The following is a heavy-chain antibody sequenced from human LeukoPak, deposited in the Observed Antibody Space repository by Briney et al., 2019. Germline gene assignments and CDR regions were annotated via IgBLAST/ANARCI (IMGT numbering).Heavy chain of an antibody. CDR3: ASGRGSVGSQTSYFDY. V-gene: IGHV3-33*01. CDR1: GFMFRNYG. J-gene: IGHJ4*02. D-gene: IGHD2-15*01. CDR2: IFYDGSNK. Sequence: GMSLRLSCAASGFMFRNYGMHWVRQAPGKDLEWVANIFYDGSNKYYADSVKGRFTISRDNSENTLFLQMNSLRAEDTAVYYCASGRGSVGSQTSYFDYWGQGTLVTVSS.